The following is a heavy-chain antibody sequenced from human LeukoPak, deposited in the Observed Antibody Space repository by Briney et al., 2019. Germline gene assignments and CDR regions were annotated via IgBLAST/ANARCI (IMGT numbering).Heavy chain of an antibody. CDR2: ISSSSSTI. V-gene: IGHV3-48*04. CDR1: GFTFSFYS. J-gene: IGHJ4*02. D-gene: IGHD6-19*01. CDR3: AREQQWLVRYFDY. Sequence: GGSLRLSCAASGFTFSFYSMNWVRQAPGKGLEWVSHISSSSSTIYYADSVKGRFTISRDNAKNSLYLQMNSLRAEDTAVYYCAREQQWLVRYFDYWGQGTLLTVSS.